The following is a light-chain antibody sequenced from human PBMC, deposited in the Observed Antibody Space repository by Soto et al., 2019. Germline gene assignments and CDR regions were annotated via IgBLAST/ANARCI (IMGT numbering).Light chain of an antibody. V-gene: IGKV3-15*01. CDR3: QQHISWPLT. CDR2: GAS. J-gene: IGKJ4*01. CDR1: QSVGNR. Sequence: EVVMTQSPATLSVSPGERATLSCRASQSVGNRLAWYQQKPGQPPRLLIYGASTRATGIPASFSGSGSETEFTLTLSSLQSEDFAVYYCQQHISWPLTFGGGTKVEI.